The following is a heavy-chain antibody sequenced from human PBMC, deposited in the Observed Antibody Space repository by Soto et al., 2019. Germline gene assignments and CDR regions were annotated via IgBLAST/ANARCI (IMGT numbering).Heavy chain of an antibody. CDR1: GFTFSSYG. Sequence: GGSLRLSCAASGFTFSSYGMHWVRQAPGKGLEWVAVIWYEGSNKYYADSVKGRFTISRDNSKNTLYLQMNSLRAEDTAVYYCARDRYDSSGYRFTNWFDPWGQGTLVTVSS. V-gene: IGHV3-33*01. D-gene: IGHD3-22*01. J-gene: IGHJ5*02. CDR2: IWYEGSNK. CDR3: ARDRYDSSGYRFTNWFDP.